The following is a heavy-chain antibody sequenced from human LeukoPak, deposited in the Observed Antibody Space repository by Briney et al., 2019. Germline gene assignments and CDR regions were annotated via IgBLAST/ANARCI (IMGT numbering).Heavy chain of an antibody. J-gene: IGHJ4*02. CDR3: ARDGDSTEYYFDY. V-gene: IGHV3-30-3*01. Sequence: GGSLRLPCAASGFTFSSYAMHWVRQAPGKGLEWVAVISYDGSNKYYADSVKGRFTISRDNSKNTLYLQMNSLRAEDTAVYYCARDGDSTEYYFDYWGQGTLVTVSS. CDR2: ISYDGSNK. CDR1: GFTFSSYA. D-gene: IGHD6-13*01.